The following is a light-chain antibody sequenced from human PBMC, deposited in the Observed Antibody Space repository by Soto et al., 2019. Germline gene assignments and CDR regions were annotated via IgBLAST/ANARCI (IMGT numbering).Light chain of an antibody. CDR1: SSDVGGYNY. J-gene: IGLJ3*02. CDR3: SSYAASNNFYFV. Sequence: QSVLTQPPSASGSPGQSVTISCTGTSSDVGGYNYVSWYQQYPGRAPKLMIYEVTKRPSGVPDRFPGSKSGNTASLTVPGLQAEDEADYYCSSYAASNNFYFVFGGGTKLTVL. CDR2: EVT. V-gene: IGLV2-8*01.